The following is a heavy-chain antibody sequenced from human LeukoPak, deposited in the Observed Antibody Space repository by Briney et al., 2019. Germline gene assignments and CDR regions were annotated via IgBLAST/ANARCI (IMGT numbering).Heavy chain of an antibody. CDR3: ARVAENHFDY. CDR1: GFTFSSYS. Sequence: PGGSLRLSCAASGFTFSSYSMNWVRQAQGKGLEWVSSISSSSSYIYYADSVKGRFTISRDNAKNSLYLQMNSLRAEDTAVYYCARVAENHFDYWGQGTLVTVSS. CDR2: ISSSSSYI. V-gene: IGHV3-21*01. D-gene: IGHD1-14*01. J-gene: IGHJ4*02.